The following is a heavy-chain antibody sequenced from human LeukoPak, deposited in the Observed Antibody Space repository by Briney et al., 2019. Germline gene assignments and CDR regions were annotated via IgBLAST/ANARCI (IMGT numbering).Heavy chain of an antibody. V-gene: IGHV3-7*04. D-gene: IGHD1-26*01. CDR3: GRGGGWEMDY. CDR1: GIIFSDHW. Sequence: GGSLKLSCAASGIIFSDHWMTWVRQAPGKGLEWVATIKTDGRQIYYVDSVKGRFTISRDNAKNSLFLQMNSLRAEDTAIYFCGRGGGWEMDYWGQGTLATVSS. CDR2: IKTDGRQI. J-gene: IGHJ4*02.